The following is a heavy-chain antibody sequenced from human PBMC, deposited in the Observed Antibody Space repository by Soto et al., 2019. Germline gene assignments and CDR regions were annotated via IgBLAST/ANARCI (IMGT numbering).Heavy chain of an antibody. D-gene: IGHD3-3*01. V-gene: IGHV1-69*13. CDR2: IIPIFGTA. CDR3: ARAKGGFWSGYYTYYFDY. Sequence: SVKVSCTASGGTFSSDAISWVRQAPGQGLEWMGGIIPIFGTANYAQKFQGRVTITADESTSTAYMELSSLRSEDTAVYYCARAKGGFWSGYYTYYFDYWGQGTLVTVSS. J-gene: IGHJ4*02. CDR1: GGTFSSDA.